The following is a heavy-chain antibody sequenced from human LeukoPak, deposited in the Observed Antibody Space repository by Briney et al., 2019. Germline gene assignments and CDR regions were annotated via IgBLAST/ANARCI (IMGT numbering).Heavy chain of an antibody. D-gene: IGHD3-10*01. J-gene: IGHJ5*02. CDR3: ARDLSGYYYGSGRASWFDP. CDR1: GYIFTGYY. CDR2: INPNSGGT. V-gene: IGHV1-2*02. Sequence: ASVKVSCKASGYIFTGYYMHWVRQAPGQGLEWMGWINPNSGGTNYAQKFQGRVTMTRDTSISTAYMELSRLRSDDTAVYYCARDLSGYYYGSGRASWFDPWGQGTLVTVSS.